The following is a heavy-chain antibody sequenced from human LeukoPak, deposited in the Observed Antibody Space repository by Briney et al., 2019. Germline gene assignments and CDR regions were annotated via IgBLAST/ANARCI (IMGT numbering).Heavy chain of an antibody. V-gene: IGHV3-53*01. CDR1: GFTFSSYW. J-gene: IGHJ4*02. CDR3: ARGYSSGWYSDY. CDR2: IYSGGGT. Sequence: PGGSLRLSCAASGFTFSSYWMSWVRQAPGKGLEWVSVIYSGGGTYYADSVKGRFTISRDNSKNTLYLQMNSLRAEDTAVYFCARGYSSGWYSDYWGQGTLVTVSS. D-gene: IGHD6-19*01.